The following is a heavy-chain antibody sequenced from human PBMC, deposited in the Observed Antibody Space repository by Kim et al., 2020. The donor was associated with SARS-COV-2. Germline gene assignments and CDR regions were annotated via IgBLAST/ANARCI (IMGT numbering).Heavy chain of an antibody. Sequence: GGSLRLSCAASGFTFSSYAMHWVRQAPGKGLEWVAVISYDGSNKYYADSVKDRLTISRDNSKNTLYLQMNSLRAEDTAVYYCARDDIIRWGQGTLVTVSS. CDR1: GFTFSSYA. CDR3: ARDDIIR. V-gene: IGHV3-30*04. D-gene: IGHD2-15*01. CDR2: ISYDGSNK. J-gene: IGHJ4*02.